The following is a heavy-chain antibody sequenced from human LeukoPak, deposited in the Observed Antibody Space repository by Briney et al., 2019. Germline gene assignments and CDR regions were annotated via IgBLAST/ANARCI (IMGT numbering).Heavy chain of an antibody. Sequence: ASVKVSCKASGYTFTGYYMHWVRQAPGQGLEWMGWINPNSGGTNYAQKFQGRVTMTRDTSISTAYMELSRLRSDDTAVYYCARVGRYDILTGSPEGALDVWGQGTMVTVSS. CDR3: ARVGRYDILTGSPEGALDV. J-gene: IGHJ3*01. CDR1: GYTFTGYY. V-gene: IGHV1-2*02. D-gene: IGHD3-9*01. CDR2: INPNSGGT.